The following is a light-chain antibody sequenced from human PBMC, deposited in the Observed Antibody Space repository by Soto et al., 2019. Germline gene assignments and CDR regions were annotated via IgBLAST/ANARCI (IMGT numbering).Light chain of an antibody. CDR1: SSNIGSNY. CDR2: SNN. Sequence: QSVLTQPPSASGTPGQRVTISCSGSSSNIGSNYVYWYQQLPGTAPKLPIYSNNQRPSGVPDRFSGSKSGTSASLAISGLRSEDEADYYCAAWDDSLSGGVFGGGTKVTVL. V-gene: IGLV1-47*01. CDR3: AAWDDSLSGGV. J-gene: IGLJ2*01.